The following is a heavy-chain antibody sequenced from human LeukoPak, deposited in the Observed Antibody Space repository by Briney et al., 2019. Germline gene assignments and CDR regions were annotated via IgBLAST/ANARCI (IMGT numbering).Heavy chain of an antibody. J-gene: IGHJ5*02. CDR1: GFTFSSFA. CDR2: ISGSGGST. D-gene: IGHD2-2*01. CDR3: AKGVVPAAMGALFDP. Sequence: GGSLRLSCAASGFTFSSFAMTWVRQAPGKGLEWVSAISGSGGSTYYADSVKGRFTISRDNSKNTLYLQMNSLRAEDTAVYYCAKGVVPAAMGALFDPWGQGTLVTVSS. V-gene: IGHV3-23*01.